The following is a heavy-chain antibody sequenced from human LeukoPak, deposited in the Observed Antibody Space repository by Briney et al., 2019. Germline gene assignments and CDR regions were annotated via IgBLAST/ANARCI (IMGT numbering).Heavy chain of an antibody. CDR1: GGTFSSYA. Sequence: SVKVSCKASGGTFSSYAISWVRQAPGQGLEWMGGIIPIFGTANYAQKFQGRVTITTDESTSTAYMELSSLRSEDTAVYYCARGVISCSSTSCYNQPSVGYFQHWGQGTLVTVSS. CDR2: IIPIFGTA. D-gene: IGHD2-2*02. J-gene: IGHJ1*01. V-gene: IGHV1-69*05. CDR3: ARGVISCSSTSCYNQPSVGYFQH.